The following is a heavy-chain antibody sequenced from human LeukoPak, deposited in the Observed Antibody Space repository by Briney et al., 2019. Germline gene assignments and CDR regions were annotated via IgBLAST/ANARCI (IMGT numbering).Heavy chain of an antibody. J-gene: IGHJ5*02. CDR1: GGSISSYY. V-gene: IGHV4-59*01. D-gene: IGHD2-15*01. CDR3: ARGAPRYCSGGSCARSFDP. CDR2: IYYSGST. Sequence: SETLSLTCIVSGGSISSYYWSWIRQPPGKGLEWIGYIYYSGSTNYNPSLKSRVTISVDTSKNQFSLKLSSVTAADTAVYYCARGAPRYCSGGSCARSFDPWGQGTLVTVSS.